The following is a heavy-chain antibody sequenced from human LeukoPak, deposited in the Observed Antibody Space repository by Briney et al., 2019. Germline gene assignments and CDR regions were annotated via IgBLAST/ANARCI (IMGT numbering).Heavy chain of an antibody. D-gene: IGHD6-19*01. Sequence: SVKVSCKASGGTFSSYAISWVRQAPGQGLEWMGRIIPIFGTANYAQKFQGRVTITTDESTSTAYMELSSLRSEDTAVYYCARGPIAEAGNASWDYWGQGTLVSVSS. CDR1: GGTFSSYA. CDR3: ARGPIAEAGNASWDY. V-gene: IGHV1-69*05. CDR2: IIPIFGTA. J-gene: IGHJ4*02.